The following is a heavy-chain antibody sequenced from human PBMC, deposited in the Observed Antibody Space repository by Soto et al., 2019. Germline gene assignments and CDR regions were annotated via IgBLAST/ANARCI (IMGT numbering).Heavy chain of an antibody. D-gene: IGHD5-18*01. V-gene: IGHV5-10-1*01. CDR2: IDPSDSYT. CDR3: ARQEGHSYGSNY. CDR1: GYSFTSSW. J-gene: IGHJ4*02. Sequence: PGESLKSSCKGSGYSFTSSWISWVRQMPGKGLEWMGRIDPSDSYTNYSPSFQGHVTISADKSISAAYLQWSSLKASDTAMFYCARQEGHSYGSNYWGQGSLVTVSS.